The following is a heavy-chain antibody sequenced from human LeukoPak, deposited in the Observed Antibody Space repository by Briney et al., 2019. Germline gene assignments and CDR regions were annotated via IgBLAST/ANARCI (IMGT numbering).Heavy chain of an antibody. J-gene: IGHJ4*02. CDR3: AADLRSYLKADY. CDR1: GYTFTGYY. V-gene: IGHV1-2*06. Sequence: GASVRVSCKASGYTFTGYYMHWVRQAPGQGLEWMGRINPNSGGTNYAQKFQGRVTMTRDTSISTAYMELSRLRSEDTAVYYCAADLRSYLKADYWGQGTLVTVSS. CDR2: INPNSGGT. D-gene: IGHD1-26*01.